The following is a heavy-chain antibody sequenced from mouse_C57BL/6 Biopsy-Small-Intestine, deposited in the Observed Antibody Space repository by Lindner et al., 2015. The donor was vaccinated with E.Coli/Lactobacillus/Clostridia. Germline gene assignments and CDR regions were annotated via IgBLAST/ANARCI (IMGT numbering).Heavy chain of an antibody. Sequence: VQLQESGGGLSEAWRVPGNLSCAASGFTFSDYGMHWVRQAPEKGLEWVAYISGGSSTIYYADTVKGRFTISRDNAKNTLFLQMTSLRSEDTAMYYRARRALDGYYFDYWGQGTALTVSS. CDR2: ISGGSSTI. D-gene: IGHD2-3*01. V-gene: IGHV5-17*01. CDR3: ARRALDGYYFDY. J-gene: IGHJ2*01. CDR1: GFTFSDYG.